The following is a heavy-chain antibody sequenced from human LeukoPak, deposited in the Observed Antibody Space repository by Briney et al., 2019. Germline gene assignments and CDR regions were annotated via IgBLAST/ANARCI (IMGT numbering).Heavy chain of an antibody. Sequence: SETLSLTCTVSGGSISSYYWSWIRQPPGKGLEWIGYIYYSGSTNYNPSLKSRVTISVDTSKNQFSLKLTSVTAADTAVYYCARRAGDFDFWGQGTLVTVSS. J-gene: IGHJ4*02. CDR1: GGSISSYY. CDR2: IYYSGST. CDR3: ARRAGDFDF. D-gene: IGHD6-19*01. V-gene: IGHV4-59*08.